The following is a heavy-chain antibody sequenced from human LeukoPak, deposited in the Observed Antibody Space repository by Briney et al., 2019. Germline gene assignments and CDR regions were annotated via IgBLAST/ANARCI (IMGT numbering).Heavy chain of an antibody. CDR3: ARGTEGGIDYYYMDV. J-gene: IGHJ6*03. CDR2: ISGSNGYT. V-gene: IGHV1-18*01. CDR1: GYTFTSYG. Sequence: ASVTVSCTTSGYTFTSYGINWVRQALGQGLEWMGWISGSNGYTKYAQKIQGRVTLTTDEPTRTAYMELRSLRSDDTAVYYCARGTEGGIDYYYMDVWGKGTTVTVSS. D-gene: IGHD1-1*01.